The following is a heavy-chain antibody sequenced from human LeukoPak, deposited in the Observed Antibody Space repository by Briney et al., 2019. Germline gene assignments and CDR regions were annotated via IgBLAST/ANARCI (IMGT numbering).Heavy chain of an antibody. V-gene: IGHV3-74*01. J-gene: IGHJ4*02. CDR3: SRRDGYNTFDY. CDR2: INSDGRST. CDR1: GFTFSSYW. D-gene: IGHD5-24*01. Sequence: GGSLRLSCAASGFTFSSYWMHWVRQAPGKGLVWVSRINSDGRSTNYADSVKGRFTISRDNAKNTLYLQMNSLRVEDTAVYYCSRRDGYNTFDYWGQGTLVTVSS.